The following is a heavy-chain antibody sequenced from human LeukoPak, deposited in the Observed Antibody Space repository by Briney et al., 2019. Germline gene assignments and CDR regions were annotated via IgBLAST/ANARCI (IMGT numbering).Heavy chain of an antibody. J-gene: IGHJ5*02. CDR3: ARGYGRPKQQLARYWFDP. CDR1: GYTFTSYD. CDR2: MNPNSGNT. D-gene: IGHD6-13*01. Sequence: ASVKVSCKASGYTFTSYDINWVRQATGQGLEWMGWMNPNSGNTGYAQKFQGRVTITRNTSISTAYMELSSLRSEDTAVYYCARGYGRPKQQLARYWFDPWGQGTLVTVSS. V-gene: IGHV1-8*03.